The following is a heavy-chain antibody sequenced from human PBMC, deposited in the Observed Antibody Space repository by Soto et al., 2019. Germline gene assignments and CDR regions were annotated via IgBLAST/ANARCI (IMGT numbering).Heavy chain of an antibody. CDR1: GFSLNTSGVG. CDR2: IYWDDDK. J-gene: IGHJ4*02. CDR3: ANRTYGDYPIDY. V-gene: IGHV2-5*02. Sequence: QITLKESGPTLVKPTQTLTLTCTFSGFSLNTSGVGVGWIRQPPGKALEWLALIYWDDDKRYSPSLKSRLTIPKDTSKNQVVLTMTNMDPVDTGTYYCANRTYGDYPIDYWGQGTLVTVSS. D-gene: IGHD4-17*01.